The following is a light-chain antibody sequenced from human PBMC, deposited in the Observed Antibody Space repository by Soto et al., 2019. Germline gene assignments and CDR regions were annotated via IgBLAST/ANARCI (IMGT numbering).Light chain of an antibody. CDR3: SSYTSSRTVV. Sequence: QSALPQPASVSGSTGQPITIPCTRNRSDVGGYNYVSWYQHHPGKAPKLMIYDVSHRPSGVSNRFSGSKSGNTASLTISGLQAEDEAEYYCSSYTSSRTVVFCGGTKLTVL. J-gene: IGLJ2*01. CDR1: RSDVGGYNY. CDR2: DVS. V-gene: IGLV2-14*03.